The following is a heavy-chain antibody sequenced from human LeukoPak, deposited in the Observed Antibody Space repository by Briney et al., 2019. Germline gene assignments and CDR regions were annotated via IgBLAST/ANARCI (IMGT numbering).Heavy chain of an antibody. J-gene: IGHJ4*02. CDR3: AKEGDGYNYYFDY. D-gene: IGHD5-24*01. Sequence: PGGSLRLSCVASGFTFSSYGMHWVRRAPGKGLEWVALISYDGSNKYYADSVKGRFTISRDNSKSTLYLQMNSLRAEDTAVYHCAKEGDGYNYYFDYWGQGTLVTVSS. CDR2: ISYDGSNK. CDR1: GFTFSSYG. V-gene: IGHV3-30*18.